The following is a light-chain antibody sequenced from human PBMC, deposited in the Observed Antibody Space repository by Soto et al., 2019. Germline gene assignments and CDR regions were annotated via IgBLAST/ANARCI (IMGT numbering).Light chain of an antibody. Sequence: EIVLPQSPATLSLSPGERAPLSCRASPSVTNFLAWYQQKPGQAPRLLIYGASTRATGIPARFSGSGSGTEFTLTINSLQSEEFAVYYCQQYNNWPRTVGQGTKVDIK. CDR3: QQYNNWPRT. V-gene: IGKV3-15*01. CDR2: GAS. J-gene: IGKJ1*01. CDR1: PSVTNF.